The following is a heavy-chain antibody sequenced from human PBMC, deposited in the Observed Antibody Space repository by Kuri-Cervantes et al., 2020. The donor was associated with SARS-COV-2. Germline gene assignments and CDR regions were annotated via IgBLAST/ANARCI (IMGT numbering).Heavy chain of an antibody. CDR3: ARAHRRSTYYYGSGSYLPYYFDY. J-gene: IGHJ4*02. D-gene: IGHD3-10*01. CDR1: GYTFTSYA. Sequence: ASVKVSCKASGYTFTSYAMHWVRQAPGQRLEWMGWINAGNGNTKYSQKFQGRVTITRDTSASTAYMELSSLRSEDTAVYYCARAHRRSTYYYGSGSYLPYYFDYWGQGTLVTVSS. V-gene: IGHV1-3*01. CDR2: INAGNGNT.